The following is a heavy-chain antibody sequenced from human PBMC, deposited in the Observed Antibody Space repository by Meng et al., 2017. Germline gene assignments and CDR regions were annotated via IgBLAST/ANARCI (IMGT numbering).Heavy chain of an antibody. CDR3: AHRTVGYSSGWEFDY. V-gene: IGHV2-5*02. Sequence: QVTVKEFWPSTVTPTTTPPLPCTFSGFALSTSGVGVGWIRQPPGKALEWLALIYWDDDKRYSPSLKSRLTITKDTSKTQVVLTMTNMDPVDTATYYCAHRTVGYSSGWEFDYWGQGTLVTVSS. CDR2: IYWDDDK. D-gene: IGHD6-19*01. J-gene: IGHJ4*02. CDR1: GFALSTSGVG.